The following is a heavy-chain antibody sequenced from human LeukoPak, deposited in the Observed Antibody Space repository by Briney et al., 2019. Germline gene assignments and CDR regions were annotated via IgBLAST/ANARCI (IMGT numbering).Heavy chain of an antibody. D-gene: IGHD6-13*01. CDR2: LSGSGGST. J-gene: IGHJ4*02. Sequence: PGGALRLSCAASGFTFSSYAMSWVRQAPGEGVEGVSALSGSGGSTYYADSVKGRFTISRDNSKNPLYLQMNSLRAEDTAVYYCAKELLAAAGTPGDYWGQRTLVTVSS. V-gene: IGHV3-23*01. CDR1: GFTFSSYA. CDR3: AKELLAAAGTPGDY.